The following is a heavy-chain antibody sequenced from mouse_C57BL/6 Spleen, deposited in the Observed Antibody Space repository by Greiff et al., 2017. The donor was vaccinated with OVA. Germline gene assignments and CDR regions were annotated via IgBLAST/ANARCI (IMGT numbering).Heavy chain of an antibody. Sequence: EVNVVESEGGLVQPGSSMKLSCTASGFTFSDYYMAWVRQVPEKGLEWVANINYDGSSTYYLDSLKSRFIISRDNAKNIIYLQMSSLKSEDTATYYYAAGDGNYPAWFAYWGQGTLVTVSA. CDR1: GFTFSDYY. V-gene: IGHV5-16*01. D-gene: IGHD2-1*01. CDR3: AAGDGNYPAWFAY. CDR2: INYDGSST. J-gene: IGHJ3*01.